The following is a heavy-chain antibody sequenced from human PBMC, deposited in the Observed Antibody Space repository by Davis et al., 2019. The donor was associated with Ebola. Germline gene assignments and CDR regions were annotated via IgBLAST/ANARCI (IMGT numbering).Heavy chain of an antibody. CDR2: IKQDGSEK. CDR1: GFTFSSYW. D-gene: IGHD3-16*02. J-gene: IGHJ6*02. Sequence: PGGSLRLSCAASGFTFSSYWMSWVRQAPGKGLEWVANIKQDGSEKYYVDSVKGRFTISRDNAKNSLYLQMNSLRAEDTAVYYCARDTNWNPPYIWGSYPNYYYGMDVWGQGTTVTVSS. V-gene: IGHV3-7*01. CDR3: ARDTNWNPPYIWGSYPNYYYGMDV.